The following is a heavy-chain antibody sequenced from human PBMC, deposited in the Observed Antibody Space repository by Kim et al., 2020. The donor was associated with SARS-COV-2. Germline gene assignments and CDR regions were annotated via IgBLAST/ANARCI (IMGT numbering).Heavy chain of an antibody. D-gene: IGHD3-10*01. CDR1: GGSVSSGSYY. V-gene: IGHV4-61*01. J-gene: IGHJ4*02. CDR2: IYYSGST. Sequence: SETLSLTCTVSGGSVSSGSYYWSWIRQPPGKGLEWIGYIYYSGSTNYNPSLKSRVTISVDTSKNQFSLKLSSVTAADTAVYYCARWSLEGSGSYSVDYWGQGTLVTVSS. CDR3: ARWSLEGSGSYSVDY.